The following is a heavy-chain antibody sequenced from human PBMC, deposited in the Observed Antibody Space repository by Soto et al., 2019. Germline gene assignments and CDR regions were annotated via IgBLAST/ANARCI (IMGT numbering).Heavy chain of an antibody. V-gene: IGHV1-69*01. Sequence: QVQLVQSGAEVKKPGSSVKVSCKASGGTFSSYAISWVRQAPGQGLEWMGGIIPIFGTANYAQKFQGRVTITADESTSPAYMELSSLRSEETAVYYCATAPYSSGWYGGGYFDYWGQGTLVTVSS. D-gene: IGHD6-19*01. CDR2: IIPIFGTA. CDR3: ATAPYSSGWYGGGYFDY. J-gene: IGHJ4*02. CDR1: GGTFSSYA.